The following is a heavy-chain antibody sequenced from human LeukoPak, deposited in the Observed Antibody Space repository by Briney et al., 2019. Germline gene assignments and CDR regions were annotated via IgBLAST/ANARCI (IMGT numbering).Heavy chain of an antibody. D-gene: IGHD2-8*01. CDR2: IRYDGSNK. CDR3: AKGGAKYCTNGVCYPFDY. J-gene: IGHJ4*02. CDR1: GFTFSSYG. V-gene: IGHV3-30*02. Sequence: GGSLRLSCAASGFTFSSYGMHWVRQAPGKGLEWVAFIRYDGSNKYYADSVKGRFTISRDNSKNTLYLQMNSLRAEDTAVYYCAKGGAKYCTNGVCYPFDYWGQGTLVTVSS.